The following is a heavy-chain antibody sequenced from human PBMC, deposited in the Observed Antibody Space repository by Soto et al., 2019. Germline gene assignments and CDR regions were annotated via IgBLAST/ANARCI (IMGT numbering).Heavy chain of an antibody. Sequence: SETLSLTCTVSGGSISSYYWSWIRQPPGKGLEWIGYIYYSGSTNYNPSLKSRVTISVDTSKNQFSLKLSSVTAADTAVYYCARDYADYDFWSGYYPTNNWFDPWGQGXLVTVSS. D-gene: IGHD3-3*01. CDR3: ARDYADYDFWSGYYPTNNWFDP. CDR1: GGSISSYY. V-gene: IGHV4-59*01. J-gene: IGHJ5*02. CDR2: IYYSGST.